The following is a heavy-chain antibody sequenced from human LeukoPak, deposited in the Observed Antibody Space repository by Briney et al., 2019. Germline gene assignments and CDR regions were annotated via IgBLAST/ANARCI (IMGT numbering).Heavy chain of an antibody. Sequence: GASMKVSCKASGYTFTSYYMHWVRQAPGQGLEWMGIINPSGGSTSYAQKFQGRVTMTRDTSTSTVYMELSSLRSEDTAVYYCARGQYYYDSSGYYWFDPWGQGTLVTVSS. D-gene: IGHD3-22*01. CDR1: GYTFTSYY. CDR3: ARGQYYYDSSGYYWFDP. J-gene: IGHJ5*02. V-gene: IGHV1-46*01. CDR2: INPSGGST.